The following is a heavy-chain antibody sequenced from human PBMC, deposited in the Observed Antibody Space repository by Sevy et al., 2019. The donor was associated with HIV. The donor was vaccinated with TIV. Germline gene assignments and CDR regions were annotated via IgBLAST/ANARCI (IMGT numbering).Heavy chain of an antibody. CDR1: GFTFSSYE. J-gene: IGHJ4*02. V-gene: IGHV3-48*03. D-gene: IGHD3-22*01. Sequence: GGSLRLSCEASGFTFSSYEMNWVRQAPGKGLEWVSYISSDGTTIYYAGSVKGRFTISRDNAQNSVSLQMNSLRAEDTAVYYCARDLDDYSGYYYGAIDYWGQGTLVTVSS. CDR3: ARDLDDYSGYYYGAIDY. CDR2: ISSDGTTI.